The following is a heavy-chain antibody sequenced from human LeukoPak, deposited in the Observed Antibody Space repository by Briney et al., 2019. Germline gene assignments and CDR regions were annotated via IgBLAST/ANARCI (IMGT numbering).Heavy chain of an antibody. Sequence: GGSLRLSCAASGFTFSSCWMSWVRQAPGKGLEWVANIKQDGSEKYYVDSVKGRFTISRDNAKNSLYLQMNSLRAEDTAVYYCARDYPGIAVAGTFFDYWGQGTLVTVSS. CDR1: GFTFSSCW. J-gene: IGHJ4*02. CDR3: ARDYPGIAVAGTFFDY. CDR2: IKQDGSEK. D-gene: IGHD6-19*01. V-gene: IGHV3-7*01.